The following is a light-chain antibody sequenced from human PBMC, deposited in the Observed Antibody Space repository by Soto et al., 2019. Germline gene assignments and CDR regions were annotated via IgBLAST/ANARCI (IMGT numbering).Light chain of an antibody. J-gene: IGKJ5*01. CDR3: QQYNIYPT. CDR2: TAS. V-gene: IGKV1-39*01. Sequence: DIHMTQSPSSLSASVGHIFSFTCRARQSIRTYLNWYQQKPGKAPNLLIYTASSLQSGVPSSFSGSGSGADFTLTISSLTPEDFATYYCQQYNIYPTFGQGTRLEIK. CDR1: QSIRTY.